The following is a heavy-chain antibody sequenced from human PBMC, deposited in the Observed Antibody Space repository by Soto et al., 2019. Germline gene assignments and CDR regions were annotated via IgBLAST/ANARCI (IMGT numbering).Heavy chain of an antibody. Sequence: SLRLSCISSGFTFRTYTMNWVRQAPGKGLEWVSGIRGFSPYTFYAESVKGRFTISRDNAKNSLYLQMNSLRAEDTAVYYCARDRGYDAHDYYYNAMDVWGQGTTVTVSS. CDR1: GFTFRTYT. D-gene: IGHD3-10*01. V-gene: IGHV3-21*01. J-gene: IGHJ6*02. CDR3: ARDRGYDAHDYYYNAMDV. CDR2: IRGFSPYT.